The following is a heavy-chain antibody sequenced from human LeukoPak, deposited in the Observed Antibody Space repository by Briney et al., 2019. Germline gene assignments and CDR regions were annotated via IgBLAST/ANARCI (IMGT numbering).Heavy chain of an antibody. J-gene: IGHJ4*02. Sequence: SGGSLRLSCAVSGFTFSSYEMNWVRQAPGKGLEWVANIKQDGSEKYYVDSVKGRFTISRDNSKNTLYLQMDSLRAEDTAVYYCATDSLTQYSSSDFDYWGQGTLVTVSS. D-gene: IGHD6-13*01. CDR3: ATDSLTQYSSSDFDY. V-gene: IGHV3-7*01. CDR2: IKQDGSEK. CDR1: GFTFSSYE.